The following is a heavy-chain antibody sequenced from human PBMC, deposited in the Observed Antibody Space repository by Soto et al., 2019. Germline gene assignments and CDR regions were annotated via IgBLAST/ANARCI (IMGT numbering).Heavy chain of an antibody. CDR3: ARGQYYYDSSGYLTPSYYFDY. CDR1: GGSISSYY. J-gene: IGHJ4*02. Sequence: QVQLQESGPGLVKPSETLSLTCTVSGGSISSYYWSWIRQPPGKGLEWIGYIYNSGSTNYNPSLKSRVTISVDTSKNQYSLKLSSVTAADTAVYYCARGQYYYDSSGYLTPSYYFDYWGQGTLVTVSS. CDR2: IYNSGST. D-gene: IGHD3-22*01. V-gene: IGHV4-59*01.